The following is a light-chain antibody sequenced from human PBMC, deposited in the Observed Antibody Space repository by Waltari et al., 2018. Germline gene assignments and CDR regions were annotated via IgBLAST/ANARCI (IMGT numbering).Light chain of an antibody. Sequence: QSVLTQPPSASGTPGQRVTISCSGSASNIGRNTVNWYQHLPGTAPKLLIYSNNQRHSGVPDRFSGSKSDTSASLVISGLKSEDEAEYYCAAWDDSLSGDVFGTG. V-gene: IGLV1-44*01. J-gene: IGLJ1*01. CDR2: SNN. CDR1: ASNIGRNT. CDR3: AAWDDSLSGDV.